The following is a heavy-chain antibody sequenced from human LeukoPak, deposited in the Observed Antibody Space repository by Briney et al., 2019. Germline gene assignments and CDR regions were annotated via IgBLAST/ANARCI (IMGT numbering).Heavy chain of an antibody. CDR1: GGSISSYY. CDR3: ARGHRGGGSYSYYYYYMDV. CDR2: IYYSGST. Sequence: SETLSLTCTVSGGSISSYYCSWIRQPPGKGLEWIGYIYYSGSTNYNPSLKSRVTISVDTSKNQFSLKLSSVTAADTAVYYCARGHRGGGSYSYYYYYMDVWGKGTTVTVSS. V-gene: IGHV4-59*01. J-gene: IGHJ6*03. D-gene: IGHD1-26*01.